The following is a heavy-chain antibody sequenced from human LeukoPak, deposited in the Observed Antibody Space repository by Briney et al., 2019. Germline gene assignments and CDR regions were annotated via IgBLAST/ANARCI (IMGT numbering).Heavy chain of an antibody. J-gene: IGHJ3*02. CDR2: ISGSGGST. CDR1: GFTFSSYA. Sequence: GGSLRLSCAASGFTFSSYAMSWVRQAPGKGLEWVSAISGSGGSTYYADSVKGRFTISRDNSKNMLYLQMNSLRAEDTAVYYCAKDRTVTQFGDAFDIWGQGTMVTVSS. D-gene: IGHD4-17*01. V-gene: IGHV3-23*01. CDR3: AKDRTVTQFGDAFDI.